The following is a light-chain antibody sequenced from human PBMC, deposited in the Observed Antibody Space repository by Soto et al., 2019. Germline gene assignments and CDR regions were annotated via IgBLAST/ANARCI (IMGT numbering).Light chain of an antibody. Sequence: QSALTQPASVSGSPGQSIAIHCTGTNSDIGGYNYVSWYQQHPGKAPKLIIYDVTNRPSGVSNRFSGSKSGDTASLTISGLQAEDEADYYCSSYTSSSTQVFGGGTKLTVL. CDR1: NSDIGGYNY. V-gene: IGLV2-14*03. J-gene: IGLJ2*01. CDR2: DVT. CDR3: SSYTSSSTQV.